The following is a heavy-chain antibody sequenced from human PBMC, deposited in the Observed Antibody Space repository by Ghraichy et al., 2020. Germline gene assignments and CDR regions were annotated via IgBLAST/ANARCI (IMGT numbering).Heavy chain of an antibody. V-gene: IGHV3-23*01. CDR2: ISGSGDRT. CDR3: AKIGVYSGSYRNPCYYYDS. D-gene: IGHD1-26*01. J-gene: IGHJ4*02. CDR1: GFTFSSYA. Sequence: GGSLRLSCTASGFTFSSYAMSWVRQAPGKGLEWVSAISGSGDRTYYADSVRGRFSISRDNSKYTVYLQMNSLRADDTAVYFCAKIGVYSGSYRNPCYYYDSWGQGIMVTVSS.